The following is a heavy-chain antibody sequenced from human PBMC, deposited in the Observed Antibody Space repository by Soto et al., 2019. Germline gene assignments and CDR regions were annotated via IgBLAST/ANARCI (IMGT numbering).Heavy chain of an antibody. D-gene: IGHD3-3*01. CDR1: GGTFSSYA. CDR3: AREPTSEGFVVFIVADPNEFDP. J-gene: IGHJ5*02. V-gene: IGHV1-69*13. Sequence: SVKVSCKASGGTFSSYAISWVRQAPGQGLEWMGGIIPIFGTANYAQKFQGRVTITADESTSTAYMELSSLRSEDTAVYYCAREPTSEGFVVFIVADPNEFDPWGQGTLVTVSA. CDR2: IIPIFGTA.